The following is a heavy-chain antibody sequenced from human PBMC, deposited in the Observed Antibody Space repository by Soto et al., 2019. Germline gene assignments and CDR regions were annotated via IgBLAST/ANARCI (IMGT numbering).Heavy chain of an antibody. D-gene: IGHD2-2*01. J-gene: IGHJ6*02. Sequence: EVQVLESGGGLVQPGGSLRLSCAASGFTFSSYAMNWVRQAPGKGLEWVSAISGSGSSTDYADSVKGRFTISRDNSKNTLYLQMNSLRAEDTAVYYCAKDGLIVVPAAVDGMDVWGQGTTVTVSS. CDR3: AKDGLIVVPAAVDGMDV. V-gene: IGHV3-23*01. CDR2: ISGSGSST. CDR1: GFTFSSYA.